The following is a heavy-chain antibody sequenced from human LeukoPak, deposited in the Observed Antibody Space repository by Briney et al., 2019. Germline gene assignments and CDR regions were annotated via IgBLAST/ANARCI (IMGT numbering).Heavy chain of an antibody. J-gene: IGHJ3*02. CDR3: AREVEYYDSSGYRPHASDI. V-gene: IGHV4-39*02. CDR1: GGSISSSNYY. CDR2: ISYSGGT. Sequence: SSETLSLTCTVSGGSISSSNYYWGWTRQPPGKGLEWFGSISYSGGTSYNPSLRSRVSISVDTSKNQFSLKLNSVTAADTAVYYCAREVEYYDSSGYRPHASDIWGQGTVVTVSS. D-gene: IGHD3-22*01.